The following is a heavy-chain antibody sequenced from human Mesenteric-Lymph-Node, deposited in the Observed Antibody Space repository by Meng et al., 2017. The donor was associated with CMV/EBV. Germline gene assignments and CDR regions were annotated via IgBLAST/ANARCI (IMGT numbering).Heavy chain of an antibody. CDR2: IKSKTDGGTT. V-gene: IGHV3-15*01. J-gene: IGHJ6*02. CDR3: TTDEATFGVIIDYGMDV. CDR1: GFTFSNAW. D-gene: IGHD3-3*01. Sequence: GESLKISCAASGFTFSNAWMSWVRQAPGKGLEWVGRIKSKTDGGTTDYAAPVKGRFTISTDDSQTTLYLQMNSLKTEDTAVYYCTTDEATFGVIIDYGMDVWGQGTTVTVSS.